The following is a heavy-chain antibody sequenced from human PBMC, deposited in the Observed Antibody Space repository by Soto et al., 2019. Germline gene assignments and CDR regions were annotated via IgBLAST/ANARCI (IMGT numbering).Heavy chain of an antibody. J-gene: IGHJ4*02. D-gene: IGHD3-3*01. V-gene: IGHV3-66*01. Sequence: GGSLRLSCAASGFTVSTNYMSWVRQAPGKGLEWVSVIYIGGSTYYADSVKGRFTISRDNSKNTLYLQMNSLRAEDTAVYYCARVFHDFPGTALDYWGQGTLVTVSS. CDR1: GFTVSTNY. CDR2: IYIGGST. CDR3: ARVFHDFPGTALDY.